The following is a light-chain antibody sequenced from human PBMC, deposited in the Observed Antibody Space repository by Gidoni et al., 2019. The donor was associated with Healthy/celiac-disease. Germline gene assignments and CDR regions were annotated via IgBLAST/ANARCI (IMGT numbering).Light chain of an antibody. Sequence: DIQMTQSPSSLSASVGDRVTITCRASQSISSYLNWYQQKPGKAPKLLIYAASSLQSGVPSRFSGSGSVTDFTLTISSLQHEDVVTYYRQQSYSTPHFGQGTKLEIK. CDR3: QQSYSTPH. V-gene: IGKV1-39*01. CDR2: AAS. J-gene: IGKJ2*01. CDR1: QSISSY.